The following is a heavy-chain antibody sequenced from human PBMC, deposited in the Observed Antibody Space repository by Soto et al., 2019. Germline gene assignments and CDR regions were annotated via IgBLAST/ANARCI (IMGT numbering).Heavy chain of an antibody. CDR3: ARHTRIQFDP. V-gene: IGHV4-39*01. CDR2: IYYSERT. J-gene: IGHJ5*02. CDR1: GDSMTSSSYY. Sequence: QLQLQESGPGLVKPSETLSLTCTVSGDSMTSSSYYWGWIRQPPGKGLEWIGSIYYSERTSYNSGCTNYRPSLKSRVAISGHTSKSQFSRTLSSVTAADTAVYYCARHTRIQFDPWGQGTLVTVSS.